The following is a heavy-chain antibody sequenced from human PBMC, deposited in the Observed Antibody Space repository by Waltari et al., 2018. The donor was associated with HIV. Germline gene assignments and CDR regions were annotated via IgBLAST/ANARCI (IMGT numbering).Heavy chain of an antibody. J-gene: IGHJ4*02. Sequence: QVQLVQSGAEVKKPGASVKVSCKASGYTFTSYFMHWVRQAPGQGLEWMGIVKPRGGSTSYAQEFQGRVTMTRETSTSTGYRELSSLRSEDTAVYYCARYCSGGSCLDYWGQGTLVTVSS. CDR2: VKPRGGST. CDR1: GYTFTSYF. V-gene: IGHV1-46*01. CDR3: ARYCSGGSCLDY. D-gene: IGHD2-15*01.